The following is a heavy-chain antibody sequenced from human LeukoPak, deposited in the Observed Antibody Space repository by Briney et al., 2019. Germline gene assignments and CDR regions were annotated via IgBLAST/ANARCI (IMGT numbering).Heavy chain of an antibody. Sequence: GSSVKVSCKASGGTFSSYAISWVRQAPGQGLEWMGRIIPILGIANYAQKFQGRVTITADKSTSTAYMELSSLRSEDTAVYYCATEGVGATPFDYWGQGTLVTVSS. CDR1: GGTFSSYA. CDR3: ATEGVGATPFDY. D-gene: IGHD1-26*01. J-gene: IGHJ4*02. CDR2: IIPILGIA. V-gene: IGHV1-69*04.